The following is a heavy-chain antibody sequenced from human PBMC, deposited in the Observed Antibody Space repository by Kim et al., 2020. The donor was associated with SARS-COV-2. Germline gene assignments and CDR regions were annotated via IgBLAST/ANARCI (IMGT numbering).Heavy chain of an antibody. Sequence: SETLSLTCTVSGGSISSSSYYWGWLRQRPGMGREGIGSIYYSGSTYYNPSRKGRVTISVDTTKNQFSLKLSSVTAAAPAVYYCARHVYYYDSSKGEGVAFDTWGQGTMVTVSS. J-gene: IGHJ3*02. CDR2: IYYSGST. V-gene: IGHV4-39*01. CDR1: GGSISSSSYY. CDR3: ARHVYYYDSSKGEGVAFDT. D-gene: IGHD3-22*01.